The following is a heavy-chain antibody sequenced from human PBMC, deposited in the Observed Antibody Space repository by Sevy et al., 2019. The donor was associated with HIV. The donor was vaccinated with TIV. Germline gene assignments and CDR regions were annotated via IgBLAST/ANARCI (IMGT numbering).Heavy chain of an antibody. D-gene: IGHD3-10*01. J-gene: IGHJ4*02. Sequence: GGSLRLSCAASGFTFSSYAMSWVRQAPGKGLEWVSAISGSGGSTYYADSVKGRFTISRDNSKNTLYLQMNSLRAEDTAVYYCAKGGTLMVRGVIITQQNDYWGQGTLVTVSS. CDR2: ISGSGGST. V-gene: IGHV3-23*01. CDR1: GFTFSSYA. CDR3: AKGGTLMVRGVIITQQNDY.